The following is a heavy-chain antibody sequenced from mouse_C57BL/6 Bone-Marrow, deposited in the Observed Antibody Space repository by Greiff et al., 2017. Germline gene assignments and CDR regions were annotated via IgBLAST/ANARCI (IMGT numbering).Heavy chain of an antibody. CDR1: GYPFTSYW. J-gene: IGHJ2*01. D-gene: IGHD1-1*01. CDR2: IHPSDSDT. Sequence: QVQLQQPGAELVKPGASVKVSCKASGYPFTSYWMHWVKQRPGQGLEWIGRIHPSDSDTNYNQKFKGKATLTVAKSSSTAYMQLSSLTSEDSAVYYGVYYYYGSSYYFDYWGQGTTLTVSS. V-gene: IGHV1-74*01. CDR3: VYYYYGSSYYFDY.